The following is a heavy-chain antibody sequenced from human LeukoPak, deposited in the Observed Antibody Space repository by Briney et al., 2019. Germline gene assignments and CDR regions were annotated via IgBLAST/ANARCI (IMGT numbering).Heavy chain of an antibody. CDR2: IYYSGST. D-gene: IGHD5/OR15-5a*01. V-gene: IGHV4-31*03. CDR1: GGFISSGGYY. CDR3: ARHTSTSRYFDY. J-gene: IGHJ4*02. Sequence: SETLSLTCTVSGGFISSGGYYWSWIRQHPGKGLEWIGYIYYSGSTYYNPSLKSRVTISVDTSKNQFSLKLSSVTAADTAGYYCARHTSTSRYFDYWGQGTLVTVSS.